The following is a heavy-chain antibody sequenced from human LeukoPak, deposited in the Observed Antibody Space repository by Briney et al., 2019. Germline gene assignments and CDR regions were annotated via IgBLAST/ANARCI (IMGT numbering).Heavy chain of an antibody. J-gene: IGHJ4*02. Sequence: GGSLRLSCAASGFTFSGFSMRWVRQPPGKGLEWVAVMSYDGSSKDYADSVKGRFSISRDNSKNPVFLHMNSLRAEDTAVYYGVRDRGDSNNLAYHFDSWGQGTLVTVSS. D-gene: IGHD5-18*01. CDR3: VRDRGDSNNLAYHFDS. CDR1: GFTFSGFS. V-gene: IGHV3-30*04. CDR2: MSYDGSSK.